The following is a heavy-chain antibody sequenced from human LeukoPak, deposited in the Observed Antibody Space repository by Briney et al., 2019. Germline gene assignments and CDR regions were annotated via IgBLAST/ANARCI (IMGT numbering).Heavy chain of an antibody. Sequence: GGSLRLSCAASGFTFSSYGMHWVRQAPGKGLEWVAFIRYDGSNKYYADSVKGRFTISRDNSKNTLYLQMNSLRAEDTAAYYCAKDGRHYYDSSGYLNGAFDIWGQGTMVTVSS. CDR3: AKDGRHYYDSSGYLNGAFDI. V-gene: IGHV3-30*02. CDR2: IRYDGSNK. CDR1: GFTFSSYG. D-gene: IGHD3-22*01. J-gene: IGHJ3*02.